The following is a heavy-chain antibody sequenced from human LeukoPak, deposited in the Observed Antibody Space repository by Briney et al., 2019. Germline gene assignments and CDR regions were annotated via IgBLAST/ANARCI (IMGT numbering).Heavy chain of an antibody. V-gene: IGHV3-48*03. Sequence: PGGSLRLSCVTPGFTFTSYDFNWVRQAPGKGLEWVSYISNGGGTIYYADSVKGRFTISRDNAKNSVFLQMNTLRAEDTAVYYCARDSYMFGSDYWGQGTLVTVSS. J-gene: IGHJ4*02. CDR2: ISNGGGTI. CDR1: GFTFTSYD. D-gene: IGHD3-10*02. CDR3: ARDSYMFGSDY.